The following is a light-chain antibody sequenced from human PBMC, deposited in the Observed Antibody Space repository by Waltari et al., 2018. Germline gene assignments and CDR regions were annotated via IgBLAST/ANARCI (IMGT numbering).Light chain of an antibody. V-gene: IGLV1-40*01. Sequence: QSVLTPPPSVSGAPGQTVTISCTGSRSNIGSGYDVHWYQQLPRRAPKLPIHVNRKRPSGVPARFSASRSGTSASLAITGLRPDDEADYYCQSYDSSLNGRVFGGGTRVTVL. CDR2: VNR. CDR3: QSYDSSLNGRV. CDR1: RSNIGSGYD. J-gene: IGLJ3*02.